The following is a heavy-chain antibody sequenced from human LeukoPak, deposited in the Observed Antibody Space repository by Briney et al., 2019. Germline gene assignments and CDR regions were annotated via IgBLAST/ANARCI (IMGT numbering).Heavy chain of an antibody. CDR3: ARARSLGIVATSFDY. Sequence: PVGCLRLSCAASGFTFCSFGMGGVRRAPGEGLEWVLGIWADGSSTYYAHSVKGRFTISTDNSTNTLYLQMNSLRAEDTAVYYCARARSLGIVATSFDYWGQGTLVTVSS. D-gene: IGHD5-12*01. J-gene: IGHJ4*02. CDR1: GFTFCSFG. V-gene: IGHV3-33*01. CDR2: IWADGSST.